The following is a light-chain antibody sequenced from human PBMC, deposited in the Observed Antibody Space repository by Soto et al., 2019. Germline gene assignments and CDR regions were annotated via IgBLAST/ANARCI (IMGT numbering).Light chain of an antibody. V-gene: IGKV1-8*01. Sequence: AIRMTQSPSSFSASTGDRVTITCRASQGISSYLAWYQQKPGKAPKLVIYAASTLQSGVPSRFSGSGSGTDFTLTMSCLLSEDFETYYFQQYYSYPHTFGHGTKVEIK. CDR3: QQYYSYPHT. CDR2: AAS. CDR1: QGISSY. J-gene: IGKJ1*01.